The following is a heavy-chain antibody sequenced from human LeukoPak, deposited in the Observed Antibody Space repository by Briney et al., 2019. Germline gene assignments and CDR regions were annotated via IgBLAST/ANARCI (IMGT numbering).Heavy chain of an antibody. CDR3: ASAAGPFDN. J-gene: IGHJ4*02. CDR1: GLTISNNF. V-gene: IGHV3-33*08. D-gene: IGHD6-19*01. CDR2: IWFDGSIK. Sequence: GGSLRLSCAASGLTISNNFMHWVRQAPGKGLEWVAVIWFDGSIKYYADSVKGRFTISRDNSKNTLYLQMNSLRAEDTALYYCASAAGPFDNWGQGTLVTVSS.